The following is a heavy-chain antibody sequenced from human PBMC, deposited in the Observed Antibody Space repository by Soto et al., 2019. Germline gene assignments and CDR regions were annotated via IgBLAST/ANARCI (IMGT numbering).Heavy chain of an antibody. CDR1: GFTFDDYA. CDR2: ISWNSGSI. Sequence: PGGSLRLSCAASGFTFDDYAMHWVRQAPGKGLEWVSGISWNSGSIGYADSVKGRFTISRDNAKNSLYLQMNSLRAEDAALYYCAKDVGGTAMDLYYFDYWGQGTLVTVSS. D-gene: IGHD5-18*01. CDR3: AKDVGGTAMDLYYFDY. J-gene: IGHJ4*02. V-gene: IGHV3-9*01.